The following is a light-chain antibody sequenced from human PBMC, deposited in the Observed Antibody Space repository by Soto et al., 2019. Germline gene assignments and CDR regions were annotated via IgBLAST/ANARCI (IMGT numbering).Light chain of an antibody. J-gene: IGKJ1*01. V-gene: IGKV1-27*01. Sequence: DVEMTQSPSSLSASVGDRVTITCRASQGISKNLAWYQQKPGNVPRLLIYLASTLKSGVPSRFSGSGSGTDFILTISSLQPEDVATYYCQKYNSAPWTFGQGTKVEIK. CDR3: QKYNSAPWT. CDR1: QGISKN. CDR2: LAS.